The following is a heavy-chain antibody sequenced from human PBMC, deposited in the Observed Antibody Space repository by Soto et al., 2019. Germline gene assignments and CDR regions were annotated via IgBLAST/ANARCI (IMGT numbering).Heavy chain of an antibody. CDR2: IKQDGSEK. CDR1: GFTFSDYW. CDR3: ARAKSQCSTCYSVYH. D-gene: IGHD2-15*01. J-gene: IGHJ5*02. Sequence: EVQLVESGGGLVQPGGSLRLSCAVSGFTFSDYWMSWVRQAPGKGLEWVANIKQDGSEKNYVDSVRGRFTISRDNGKNSLHLEMNSLRAEDTAIYYCARAKSQCSTCYSVYHWGQGTLVTVSS. V-gene: IGHV3-7*01.